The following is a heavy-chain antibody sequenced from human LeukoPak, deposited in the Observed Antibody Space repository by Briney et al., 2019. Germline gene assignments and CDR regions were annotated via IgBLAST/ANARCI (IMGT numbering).Heavy chain of an antibody. J-gene: IGHJ4*02. Sequence: SETLSLTCTVSGGSISSSSYYWGWIRQPPGKGLEWIGSIYYSGSTYYNPSLKSRVTISVDASKNQFSLNLSSVTAADTAVYYCAGGIAVAGIYDYWGQGTLVTVSS. CDR2: IYYSGST. CDR1: GGSISSSSYY. V-gene: IGHV4-39*01. D-gene: IGHD6-19*01. CDR3: AGGIAVAGIYDY.